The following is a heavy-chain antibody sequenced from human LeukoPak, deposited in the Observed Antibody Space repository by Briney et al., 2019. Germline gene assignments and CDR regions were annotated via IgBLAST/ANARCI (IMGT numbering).Heavy chain of an antibody. J-gene: IGHJ6*03. Sequence: PGGSLRLSCAASGFTFSSYGMHWVRQAPGKGLEWVAFIRYDGSNKYYADSVKGRFTISRDNSKNTLYLQMNSLRAEDTAVYYCARDSIAADYYYMDVWGKGTTVTISS. CDR2: IRYDGSNK. D-gene: IGHD6-13*01. V-gene: IGHV3-30*02. CDR3: ARDSIAADYYYMDV. CDR1: GFTFSSYG.